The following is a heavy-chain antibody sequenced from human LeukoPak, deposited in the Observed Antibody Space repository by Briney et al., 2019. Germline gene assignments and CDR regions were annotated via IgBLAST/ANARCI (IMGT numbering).Heavy chain of an antibody. CDR3: LVPAAIGYGMDV. Sequence: GGPLRLSCAASGFTFRSYAMHWAPQAPGKGREWVAVISYDGSNKYYADSVKGRFTNSRDHSKTTLYLQMSSLKAENTAVYNCLVPAAIGYGMDVWGQGTTVTVSS. CDR1: GFTFRSYA. CDR2: ISYDGSNK. V-gene: IGHV3-30-3*01. D-gene: IGHD2-2*02. J-gene: IGHJ6*02.